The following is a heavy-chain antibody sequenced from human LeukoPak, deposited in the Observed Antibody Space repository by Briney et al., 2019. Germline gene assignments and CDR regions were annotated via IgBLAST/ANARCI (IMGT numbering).Heavy chain of an antibody. D-gene: IGHD3-16*02. CDR3: AGEAPVTFGGVIAPPF. V-gene: IGHV4-59*01. CDR2: IYYSGST. Sequence: SETLSLTCTVSGGSIGSYYWSWIRQPPGKGLEWIGYIYYSGSTDYNPSLKSRVAISIDTSKNQFSLKLSSVTAADTAVYYCAGEAPVTFGGVIAPPFWGQGTMVTVSS. CDR1: GGSIGSYY. J-gene: IGHJ3*01.